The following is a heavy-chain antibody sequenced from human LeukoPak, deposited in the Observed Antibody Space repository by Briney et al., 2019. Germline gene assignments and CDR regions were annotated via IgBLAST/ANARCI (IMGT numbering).Heavy chain of an antibody. D-gene: IGHD3-10*01. V-gene: IGHV3-23*01. J-gene: IGHJ6*03. CDR3: AKTRSPMFHGSGSPEVYYYYMDV. CDR2: ISGSGGST. Sequence: PGGSLRLSCAASGFTFSSYWMHWVRQAPGRGLEWVSAISGSGGSTYYADSVKGRFTISRDNSKNTLYLQMNSLRAEDTAVYYCAKTRSPMFHGSGSPEVYYYYMDVWGKGTTVTISS. CDR1: GFTFSSYW.